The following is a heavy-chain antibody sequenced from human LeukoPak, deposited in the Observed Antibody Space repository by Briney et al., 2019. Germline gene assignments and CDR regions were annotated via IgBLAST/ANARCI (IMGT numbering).Heavy chain of an antibody. CDR3: AREGTAMVSFDY. CDR2: ISSGGNTI. CDR1: AFTFSSYE. J-gene: IGHJ4*02. D-gene: IGHD5-18*01. Sequence: GGSLRLSCAASAFTFSSYEMNWVRQAPGKGLEWVSYISSGGNTIYYADSVKGRFTISRDNAKNSLYLQMNSLRAEDTAVYYCAREGTAMVSFDYWGQGTLVTVSS. V-gene: IGHV3-48*03.